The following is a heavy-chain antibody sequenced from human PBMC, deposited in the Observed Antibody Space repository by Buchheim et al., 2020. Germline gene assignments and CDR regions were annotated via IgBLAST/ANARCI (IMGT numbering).Heavy chain of an antibody. CDR3: ASRHGGIAAAGAKKNGMDV. CDR2: INPNSGGP. CDR1: GYTFTGYY. J-gene: IGHJ6*02. Sequence: QVQLVQSGAEVKKPGASVKVSCKASGYTFTGYYMHWVRQAPGQGLEWMGRINPNSGGPNYAQKFQGRVTMTRDTSISPAYMELSRLRSDDTAVYYCASRHGGIAAAGAKKNGMDVWGQGTT. V-gene: IGHV1-2*06. D-gene: IGHD6-13*01.